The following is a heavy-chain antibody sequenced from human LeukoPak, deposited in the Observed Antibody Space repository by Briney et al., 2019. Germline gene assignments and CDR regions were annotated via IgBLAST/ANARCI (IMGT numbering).Heavy chain of an antibody. CDR2: IKQDGSEK. Sequence: GGSLRLPCAASGFTFSRYWMSWVRQAPGKGLEWVANIKQDGSEKYYVDSVKGRFTISRDNAKNSLYLQMNSLRAEDTAVYYCARLLVYNSGGEAFDHWGQGTLVTVSS. V-gene: IGHV3-7*01. J-gene: IGHJ4*02. CDR1: GFTFSRYW. CDR3: ARLLVYNSGGEAFDH. D-gene: IGHD1-20*01.